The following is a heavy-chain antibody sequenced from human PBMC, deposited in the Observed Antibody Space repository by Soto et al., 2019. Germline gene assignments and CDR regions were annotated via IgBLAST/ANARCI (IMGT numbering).Heavy chain of an antibody. CDR2: INSDETTT. CDR3: TRFKVATGGFDC. V-gene: IGHV3-74*01. Sequence: EVPLVESGGGSVQPGGSLRLSCAASGFTLSSYWMYWLRQAPGKGLVWVSLINSDETTTHYADSVKGRFTISRDNAKNTVYLQMNSLRAEDTAVYFCTRFKVATGGFDCWGQGTLVTVSS. J-gene: IGHJ4*02. D-gene: IGHD5-12*01. CDR1: GFTLSSYW.